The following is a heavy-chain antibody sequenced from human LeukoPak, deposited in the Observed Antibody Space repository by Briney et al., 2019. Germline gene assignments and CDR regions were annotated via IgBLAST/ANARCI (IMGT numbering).Heavy chain of an antibody. D-gene: IGHD2-21*01. CDR1: GFTFRAYR. J-gene: IGHJ3*02. V-gene: IGHV3-21*01. CDR2: ISSTISYI. CDR3: ANAAGAYCGGDCSSLDAFDN. Sequence: PGGSLRLSCEASGFTFRAYRMNWVGQAPGKGLGWWSSISSTISYIYYADSVKGRFNISSDNAKNSLFLKMNSLRADDKAVYYCANAAGAYCGGDCSSLDAFDNWGQGTMVTVSS.